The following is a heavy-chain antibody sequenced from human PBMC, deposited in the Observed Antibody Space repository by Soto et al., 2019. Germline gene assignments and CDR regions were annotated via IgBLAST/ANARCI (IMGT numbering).Heavy chain of an antibody. V-gene: IGHV1-69*13. D-gene: IGHD6-6*01. CDR2: IIPIFGTA. CDR3: ARELPYSSSSDYYGMDV. J-gene: IGHJ6*02. Sequence: SVKVSCKASGGTFSSYAISWVRQAPGQGLEWMGGIIPIFGTANYAQKFQGRVTITADESTSTAYMELSSLRSEDTAVYYCARELPYSSSSDYYGMDVWGQGTTVTASS. CDR1: GGTFSSYA.